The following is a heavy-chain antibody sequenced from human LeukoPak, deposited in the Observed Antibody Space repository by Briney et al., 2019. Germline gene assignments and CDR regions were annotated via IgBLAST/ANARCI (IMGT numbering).Heavy chain of an antibody. V-gene: IGHV1-2*06. J-gene: IGHJ4*02. D-gene: IGHD3-10*02. CDR2: INPNSGGT. Sequence: ASVKVSCKASGYTFTGHYMHWVRQAPGQGLEWMGRINPNSGGTNYAQKFQGRVTMTRDTSISTAYMELSRLRSDDTAVYYCARLPNVRKSEFDYWGQGTLVTVSS. CDR1: GYTFTGHY. CDR3: ARLPNVRKSEFDY.